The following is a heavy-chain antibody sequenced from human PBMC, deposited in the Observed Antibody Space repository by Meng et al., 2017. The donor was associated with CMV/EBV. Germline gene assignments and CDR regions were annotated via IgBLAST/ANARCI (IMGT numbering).Heavy chain of an antibody. CDR2: IYTSGST. CDR3: ARDLMNCSSTSCANWFDP. J-gene: IGHJ5*02. V-gene: IGHV4-59*10. CDR1: GGSISSYY. D-gene: IGHD2-2*01. Sequence: QVQRQQWGAGLLKPSETLPLTCTVSGGSISSYYWSWIRQPAGKGLEWIGRIYTSGSTNYNPSLKSRVTMSVDTSKNQFSLKLSSVTAADTAVYYCARDLMNCSSTSCANWFDPWGQGTLVTVSS.